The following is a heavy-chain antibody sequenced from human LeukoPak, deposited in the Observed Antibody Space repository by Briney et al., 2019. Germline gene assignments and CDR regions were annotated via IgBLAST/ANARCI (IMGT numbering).Heavy chain of an antibody. CDR2: IYSGGST. D-gene: IGHD6-19*01. CDR3: AREGHSSGWSTDAFDI. CDR1: GFTVSSNY. V-gene: IGHV3-66*01. J-gene: IGHJ3*02. Sequence: GGSLGLSCAASGFTVSSNYMSWVRQAPGKGLEWVSVIYSGGSTYYADSVKGRFTISRDNSKNTLYLQMNSLRAEDTAVYYCAREGHSSGWSTDAFDIWGQGTMVTVSS.